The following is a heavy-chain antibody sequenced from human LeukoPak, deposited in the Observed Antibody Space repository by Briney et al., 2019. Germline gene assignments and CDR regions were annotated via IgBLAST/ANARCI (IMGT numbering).Heavy chain of an antibody. Sequence: SETLSLTCTVSGGSISSSSYYWGWIRQPPGKGLEWIGSIYYSGSTYYNPSLKSRVTISVDTSKNQFSLKLSSVTAADTAVYYCSRERGGVDYWGQGTLVTVSS. CDR3: SRERGGVDY. D-gene: IGHD2-15*01. CDR1: GGSISSSSYY. J-gene: IGHJ4*02. V-gene: IGHV4-39*07. CDR2: IYYSGST.